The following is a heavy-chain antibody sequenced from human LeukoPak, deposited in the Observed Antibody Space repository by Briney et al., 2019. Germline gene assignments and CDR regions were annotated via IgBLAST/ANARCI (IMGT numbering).Heavy chain of an antibody. CDR1: AYTFTNFR. V-gene: IGHV1-18*01. CDR3: ARDSYYGGHYSFFEH. CDR2: IGPSNHYT. D-gene: IGHD4/OR15-4a*01. J-gene: IGHJ4*02. Sequence: ASGKVSCKTSAYTFTNFRIHWVRQAPGHGFEWMGWIGPSNHYTEYAHKLQDRLTLTTDTSTTTAHMELRSLTFDDTAIYFCARDSYYGGHYSFFEHWGQGTLVTVSS.